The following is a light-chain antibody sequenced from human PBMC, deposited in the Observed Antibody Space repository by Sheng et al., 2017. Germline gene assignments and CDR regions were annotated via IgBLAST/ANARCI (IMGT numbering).Light chain of an antibody. CDR3: QAWDSSTSYV. J-gene: IGLJ1*01. CDR2: QDT. CDR1: KLSGKF. Sequence: SSELTQPPSVSVSPGQTAIITCSGDKLSGKFASWYQQKSGQSPILVIYQDTKRPSGIPERFSASNSGDTATLTIRGTQAMDEAGYYCQAWDSSTSYVFGTGTQVIVL. V-gene: IGLV3-1*01.